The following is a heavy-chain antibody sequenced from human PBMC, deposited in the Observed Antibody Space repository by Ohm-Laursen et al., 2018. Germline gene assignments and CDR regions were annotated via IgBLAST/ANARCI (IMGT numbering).Heavy chain of an antibody. CDR3: AREGYSYGYFMDY. J-gene: IGHJ4*02. CDR2: MYYSGST. CDR1: GGSISSYY. Sequence: SETLSLTCTVSGGSISSYYWGWIRQPPGKGLEWIGYMYYSGSTNYNPSLKSRVTMSVDTSKNQFSLKLSSVTAADTAVYYCAREGYSYGYFMDYWGQGTLVTVSS. V-gene: IGHV4-59*12. D-gene: IGHD5-18*01.